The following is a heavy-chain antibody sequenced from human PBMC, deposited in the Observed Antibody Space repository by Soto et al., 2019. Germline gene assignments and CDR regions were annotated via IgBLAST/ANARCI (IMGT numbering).Heavy chain of an antibody. Sequence: GRSLRLSCAASGFTFSSYSMNWVRQAPGKGLEWVSSISSSSSYIYYADSVKGRFTISRDNAKNSLYLQMNSLRAEDTAVYYCARDSGYCSGGSCYFSVGAFDIWGQGTMVTVSS. CDR1: GFTFSSYS. D-gene: IGHD2-15*01. CDR3: ARDSGYCSGGSCYFSVGAFDI. J-gene: IGHJ3*02. CDR2: ISSSSSYI. V-gene: IGHV3-21*01.